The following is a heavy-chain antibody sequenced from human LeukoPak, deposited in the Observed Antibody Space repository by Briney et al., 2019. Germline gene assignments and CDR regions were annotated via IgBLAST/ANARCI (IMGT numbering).Heavy chain of an antibody. J-gene: IGHJ6*03. CDR2: ISSSSSYI. CDR1: GFTFSSYS. CDR3: ARGSRYYYDSSGYYYRPYYYYYMDV. D-gene: IGHD3-22*01. V-gene: IGHV3-21*01. Sequence: GGSLRLSCAASGFTFSSYSMNWVRQAPGKGLEWVSSISSSSSYIYYADSVKGRFTISRDNAKNSLYLQMNSLRAEDTAVYYCARGSRYYYDSSGYYYRPYYYYYMDVWGKGTTVTVSS.